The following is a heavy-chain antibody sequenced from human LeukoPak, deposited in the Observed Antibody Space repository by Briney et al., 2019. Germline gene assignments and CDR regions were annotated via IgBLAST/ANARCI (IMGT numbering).Heavy chain of an antibody. CDR1: GGSISSSSYY. Sequence: SETLSLTCTVSGGSISSSSYYWGWIRQPPGKGLEWIGSIYYSGSTYYNPSLKSRVTISVDTSKNQFSLKLSSVTAADTAVYYCARVACSSTSCYDDYWGQGTLVTVSS. J-gene: IGHJ4*02. V-gene: IGHV4-39*07. CDR3: ARVACSSTSCYDDY. D-gene: IGHD2-2*01. CDR2: IYYSGST.